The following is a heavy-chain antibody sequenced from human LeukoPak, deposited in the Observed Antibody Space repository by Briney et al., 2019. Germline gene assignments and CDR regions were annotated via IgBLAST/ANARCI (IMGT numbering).Heavy chain of an antibody. CDR1: GFTFSSYE. V-gene: IGHV3-48*03. CDR3: VRWGYHDSSAQD. CDR2: ISSSGSTK. Sequence: GGSLRLSCAGSGFTFSSYEMNWVRQAPGKGLEWVSYISSSGSTKYYADSVKGRFTISRDNAKNSLYLQMNSLRAEDTAVYYCVRWGYHDSSAQDWGQGTLVTVSS. D-gene: IGHD3-22*01. J-gene: IGHJ4*02.